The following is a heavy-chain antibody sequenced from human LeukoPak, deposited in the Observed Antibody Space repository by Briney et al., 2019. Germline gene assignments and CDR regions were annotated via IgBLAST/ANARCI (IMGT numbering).Heavy chain of an antibody. J-gene: IGHJ4*02. D-gene: IGHD3-3*01. Sequence: TGGSLRLSCAASGFTFSGYAMSWVRQAPGKGLEWVSAISGSGGSTYYADSVKGRFTISRDNSKNTLYLQMNSLRAEDTAVYYCAKDQAYYDFWSGFFGGFDYWGQGTLVTVSS. CDR3: AKDQAYYDFWSGFFGGFDY. CDR2: ISGSGGST. CDR1: GFTFSGYA. V-gene: IGHV3-23*01.